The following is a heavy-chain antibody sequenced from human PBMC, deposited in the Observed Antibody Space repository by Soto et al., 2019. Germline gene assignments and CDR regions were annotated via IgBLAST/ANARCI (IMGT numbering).Heavy chain of an antibody. Sequence: GEALKISCKGSGYSFTSYWIGWVRQMPGKGLEWMGIIYPGDSDTRYSPSFQGQVAISDDKSISTAYLQWSSLKASDTAMYYCARHLNSSYYDILTGYPLSYPNHYYYGMDVWGQGTTVTVSS. CDR1: GYSFTSYW. V-gene: IGHV5-51*01. J-gene: IGHJ6*02. D-gene: IGHD3-9*01. CDR3: ARHLNSSYYDILTGYPLSYPNHYYYGMDV. CDR2: IYPGDSDT.